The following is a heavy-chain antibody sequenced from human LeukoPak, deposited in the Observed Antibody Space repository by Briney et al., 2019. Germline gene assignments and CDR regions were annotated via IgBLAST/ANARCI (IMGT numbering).Heavy chain of an antibody. V-gene: IGHV3-53*01. Sequence: GGSLRLSCAASGFTFSSYEMNWVRQAPGKGLEWVSVIYSGGSTYYADSVKGRFTISRDNSKNTLYLQMNSLRAEDTAVYYCASVYTAGPSPHLDYWGQGTLVTVSS. D-gene: IGHD5-18*01. CDR2: IYSGGST. J-gene: IGHJ4*02. CDR3: ASVYTAGPSPHLDY. CDR1: GFTFSSYE.